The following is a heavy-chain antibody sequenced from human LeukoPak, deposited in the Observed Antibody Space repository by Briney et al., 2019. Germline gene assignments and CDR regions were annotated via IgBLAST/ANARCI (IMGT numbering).Heavy chain of an antibody. J-gene: IGHJ6*03. Sequence: GGSLSLSCAASGFPFSTNRMNWVRKAPGKGREWVSDIDGGSNNIHSADSVKGQFTISRDDAKTSLHLQMDSLRAEDTAVYYCARTVADCGGDCYVPYYYYYYMDVWGKGTTVTVSS. D-gene: IGHD2-21*02. V-gene: IGHV3-48*01. CDR3: ARTVADCGGDCYVPYYYYYYMDV. CDR2: IDGGSNNI. CDR1: GFPFSTNR.